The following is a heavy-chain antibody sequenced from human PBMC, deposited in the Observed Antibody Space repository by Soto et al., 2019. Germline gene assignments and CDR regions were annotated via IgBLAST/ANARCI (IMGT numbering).Heavy chain of an antibody. J-gene: IGHJ4*02. CDR3: ARMREALSY. D-gene: IGHD1-26*01. CDR1: GFTFSSYG. Sequence: QVQLVESGGGGVQPGRSLRLSCAASGFTFSSYGMHWVRQAPGKGLEWVAVIWHDGSITYYADSVKGRFTISRDNSKNALYLQMKGLRAEDTAVYYCARMREALSYWGKGTRVTVAS. CDR2: IWHDGSIT. V-gene: IGHV3-33*01.